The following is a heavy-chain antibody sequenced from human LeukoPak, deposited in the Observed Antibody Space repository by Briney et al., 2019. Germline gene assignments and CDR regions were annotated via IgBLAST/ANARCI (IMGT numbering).Heavy chain of an antibody. J-gene: IGHJ4*02. D-gene: IGHD3-10*01. CDR1: GYSFMNYG. CDR2: INTYNGNT. CDR3: ARAVLWVGELLKYLDY. V-gene: IGHV1-18*01. Sequence: ASVKVSCKASGYSFMNYGIIWVRQAPGQGLEWIGWINTYNGNTNYAEELQGRATMTTDTSASTAYMELRSLTSDDTAVYYCARAVLWVGELLKYLDYWGQGTLVTVSS.